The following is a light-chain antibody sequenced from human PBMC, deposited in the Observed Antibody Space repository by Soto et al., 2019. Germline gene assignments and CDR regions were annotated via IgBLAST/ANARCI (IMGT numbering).Light chain of an antibody. CDR1: HYISNY. J-gene: IGKJ1*01. CDR3: QQYNSYPWT. CDR2: AVS. Sequence: DIQMTQSPSSLPASVGDTVTITCRASHYISNYLAWFQQKPGKAPRSLMYAVSYLQSGVPSKFSGSGSGTEFNLTISSLQTEDFATYYCQQYNSYPWTFGQGTKVDLK. V-gene: IGKV1-16*02.